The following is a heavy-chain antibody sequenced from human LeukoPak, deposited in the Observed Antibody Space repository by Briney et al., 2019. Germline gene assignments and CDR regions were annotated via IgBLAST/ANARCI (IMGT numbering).Heavy chain of an antibody. D-gene: IGHD3-22*01. CDR1: GFIFSTYA. CDR3: AKEEGYYYDSSGYYVEYFQH. J-gene: IGHJ1*01. CDR2: ISGSGGTT. Sequence: PGGSLRLSCAASGFIFSTYAMSWVRQAPGKGLEWVSAISGSGGTTYYADSVKGRFTISRDNSKNSLYLQMNSLRAEDTALYYCAKEEGYYYDSSGYYVEYFQHWGQGTLVTVSS. V-gene: IGHV3-23*01.